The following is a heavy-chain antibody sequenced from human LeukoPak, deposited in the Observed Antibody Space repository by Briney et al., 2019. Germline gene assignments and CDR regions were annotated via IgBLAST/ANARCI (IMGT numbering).Heavy chain of an antibody. V-gene: IGHV4-30-2*01. CDR3: ARDRGMSGFDY. CDR2: IYHSGST. D-gene: IGHD3-10*02. Sequence: SETLSLTCTVSGGSISSGGYYWSWIRQPPGKGLEWIGYIYHSGSTYYNPSLKSRVTISVDRSKNQFSLKLSSVTAADTAVYYCARDRGMSGFDYWGQGTPVTVSS. J-gene: IGHJ4*02. CDR1: GGSISSGGYY.